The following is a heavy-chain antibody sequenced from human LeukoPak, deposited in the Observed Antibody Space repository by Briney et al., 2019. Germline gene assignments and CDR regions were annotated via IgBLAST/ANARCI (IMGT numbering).Heavy chain of an antibody. CDR1: GFTFSDSA. D-gene: IGHD1-26*01. Sequence: ASVKVSCKTSGFTFSDSAIQWVRQVRGQRLEWVGWIVVGTGNTNSAQKFQDRVTITRDMTTTTAYMELSSLTSEDTAVYYCAASLSGFDNWGQGTLVTVSS. J-gene: IGHJ4*02. CDR3: AASLSGFDN. V-gene: IGHV1-58*02. CDR2: IVVGTGNT.